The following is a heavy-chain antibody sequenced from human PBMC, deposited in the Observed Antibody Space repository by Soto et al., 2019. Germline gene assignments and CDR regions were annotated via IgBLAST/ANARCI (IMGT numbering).Heavy chain of an antibody. V-gene: IGHV4-59*01. J-gene: IGHJ4*02. CDR2: IYYSGST. D-gene: IGHD2-21*02. CDR3: ASLAYCGGDCYPNYYFDY. Sequence: SETLSLTCTVSGGSISSYYWSWIRQPPGKGLEWIGYIYYSGSTNYNPSLKSRVTISVDTSKNQFSLKLSSVTAADTAVYYCASLAYCGGDCYPNYYFDYWGQGTLVTVS. CDR1: GGSISSYY.